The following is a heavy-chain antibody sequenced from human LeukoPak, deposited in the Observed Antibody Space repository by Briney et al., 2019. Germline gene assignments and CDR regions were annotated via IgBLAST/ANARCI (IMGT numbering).Heavy chain of an antibody. D-gene: IGHD3-22*01. CDR3: VISYAVKFDQ. Sequence: GGSLRLSCAASGFTFSSYAMNWVRQAPGKGLEWVSYISGSSSTTYYADSVKGRFTISRDNAKKSLYLQMNSLRDEDTAVYYCVISYAVKFDQWGQGTLVTVSS. J-gene: IGHJ4*02. CDR1: GFTFSSYA. CDR2: ISGSSSTT. V-gene: IGHV3-48*02.